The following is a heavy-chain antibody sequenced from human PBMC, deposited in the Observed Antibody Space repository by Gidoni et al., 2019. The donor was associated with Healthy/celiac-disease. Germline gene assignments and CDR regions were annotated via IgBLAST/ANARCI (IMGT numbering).Heavy chain of an antibody. D-gene: IGHD3-3*01. Sequence: QLQESCPGLVKPSETLSLTCTVSGGSISSYYWSWIRQPPGKGLEWIGYIYYSGSTNYNPSLKSRVTISVDTSKNQFSLKLSSVTAADTAVYYCARVPPYDSQNWFDPWGQGTLVTVSS. CDR1: GGSISSYY. CDR2: IYYSGST. J-gene: IGHJ5*02. V-gene: IGHV4-59*01. CDR3: ARVPPYDSQNWFDP.